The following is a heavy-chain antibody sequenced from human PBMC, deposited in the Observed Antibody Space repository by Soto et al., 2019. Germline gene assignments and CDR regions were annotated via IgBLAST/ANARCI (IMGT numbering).Heavy chain of an antibody. V-gene: IGHV3-21*01. CDR2: ISSSSSYI. CDR1: GFTFSSYS. CDR3: ARVSGWTDAFDI. Sequence: EVQLVGSGGGLVQPGGSLRLSCAASGFTFSSYSMNWVRQAPGKGLEWVSSISSSSSYIYYADSVKGRFTISRDNAKNSLYLQMNSLRAEDTAVYYCARVSGWTDAFDIWGQGTMVTVSS. D-gene: IGHD6-19*01. J-gene: IGHJ3*02.